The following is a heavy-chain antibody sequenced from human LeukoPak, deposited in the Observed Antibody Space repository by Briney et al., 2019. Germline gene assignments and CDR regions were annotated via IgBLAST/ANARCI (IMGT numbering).Heavy chain of an antibody. J-gene: IGHJ5*02. CDR1: RFSFSNYW. D-gene: IGHD5-18*01. CDR2: ISGSGGST. CDR3: AKDKGQIQLWLGWFDP. V-gene: IGHV3-23*01. Sequence: GGSLRLSCAASRFSFSNYWMHWVRQAPGKGLEWVSAISGSGGSTYYADSVKGRFTISRDNSKNTLYLQMNSLRAEDTAVYYCAKDKGQIQLWLGWFDPWGQGTLVTVSS.